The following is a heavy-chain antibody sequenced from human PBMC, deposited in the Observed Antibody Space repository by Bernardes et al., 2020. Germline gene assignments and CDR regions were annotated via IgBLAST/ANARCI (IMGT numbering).Heavy chain of an antibody. CDR1: GYTFTGYY. CDR3: ERMYYYESRGPNWFDP. CDR2: MSPKSGNT. V-gene: IGHV1-8*02. Sequence: ASVKVSCKASGYTFTGYYMHWVRQAPGQGLEWMGWMSPKSGNTGYAQKFQGRVTMTRDTSISTAYMELSSLTSEDTAIYFCERMYYYESRGPNWFDPWGQGTLVTVSS. D-gene: IGHD3-22*01. J-gene: IGHJ5*02.